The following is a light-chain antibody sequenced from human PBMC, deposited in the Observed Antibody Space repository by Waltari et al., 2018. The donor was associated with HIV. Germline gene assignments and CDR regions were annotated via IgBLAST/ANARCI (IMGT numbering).Light chain of an antibody. J-gene: IGLJ3*02. CDR1: SNAVGGYNY. Sequence: QSALTQPASVSGSPGQSFTISCTGSSNAVGGYNYVSWYQQHPGKAPRLMIYDVSTRPSGVSDRFSGSKSGDTASLTISGLQPEDEADYYCESYTSTSVWVFGGGTRLTVL. CDR2: DVS. CDR3: ESYTSTSVWV. V-gene: IGLV2-14*03.